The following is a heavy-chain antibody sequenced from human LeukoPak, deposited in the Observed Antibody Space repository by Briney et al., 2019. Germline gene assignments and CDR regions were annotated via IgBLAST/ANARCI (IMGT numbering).Heavy chain of an antibody. D-gene: IGHD3-22*01. CDR1: GFTFDDYA. CDR2: ISWNSGSI. J-gene: IGHJ3*02. V-gene: IGHV3-9*03. Sequence: GGSLRLSCAASGFTFDDYAMHWVRQAPGKGPEWVSGISWNSGSIGYADSVKGRFTISRDNAKNSLYLQMNSLRAEDMALYYCAKGLKYYYDSSGYQIDAFDIWGQGTMVTVSS. CDR3: AKGLKYYYDSSGYQIDAFDI.